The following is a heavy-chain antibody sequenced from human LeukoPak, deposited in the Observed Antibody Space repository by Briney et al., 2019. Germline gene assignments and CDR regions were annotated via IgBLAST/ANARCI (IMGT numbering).Heavy chain of an antibody. CDR3: ARDLPPYYDILAPLFDY. D-gene: IGHD3-9*01. Sequence: GRSLRLSCAASGFTFSSYWMSWVRQAPGKGLEWVANIKQDGSEKYYVDSVKGRFTISRDNAKNSLYLQMNSLGAEDTAVYYCARDLPPYYDILAPLFDYWGQGTLVTVSS. CDR2: IKQDGSEK. J-gene: IGHJ4*02. CDR1: GFTFSSYW. V-gene: IGHV3-7*01.